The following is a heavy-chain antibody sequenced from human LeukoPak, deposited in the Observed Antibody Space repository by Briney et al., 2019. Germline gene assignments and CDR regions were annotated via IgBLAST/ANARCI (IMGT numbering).Heavy chain of an antibody. J-gene: IGHJ4*02. CDR1: GGTFSSYA. D-gene: IGHD6-19*01. CDR2: IIPIFGTA. CDR3: ARKAVAGLSGHFFDY. Sequence: ASVKVSCKASGGTFSSYAISWVRQAPGQGLEWMGGIIPIFGTANYAQKFQGRVTITTDESTSTAYMELSSLRSEDTAVYYSARKAVAGLSGHFFDYWGQGTLVTVSS. V-gene: IGHV1-69*05.